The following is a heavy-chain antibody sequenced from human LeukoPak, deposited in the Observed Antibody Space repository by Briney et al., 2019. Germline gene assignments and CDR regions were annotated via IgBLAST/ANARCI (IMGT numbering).Heavy chain of an antibody. J-gene: IGHJ3*02. CDR3: AREGSAFDI. V-gene: IGHV4-39*07. CDR1: GGSISDISYY. Sequence: SETLSLTCTVSGGSISDISYYWGWIRQPPGKGLEWIGNIYYSGSTYYNPSLKSRVTISVETSKNQFSLKLSSVTAADTAVYYCAREGSAFDIWGQGTMVTVSS. CDR2: IYYSGST.